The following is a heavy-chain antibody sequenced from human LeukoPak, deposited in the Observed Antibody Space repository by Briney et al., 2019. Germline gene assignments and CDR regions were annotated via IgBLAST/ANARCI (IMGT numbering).Heavy chain of an antibody. CDR1: GFTFSSYE. J-gene: IGHJ4*02. D-gene: IGHD3-10*01. Sequence: PGGSLRLSCAASGFTFSSYEMNWVRQAPGKGLEWVSYISSSGSTIYYADSVKGRFTISRDNAKNSLYLQMNSLRAKDTAVYYCARDRWFGELSADPLGHFDYWGQGTLVTVSS. CDR3: ARDRWFGELSADPLGHFDY. CDR2: ISSSGSTI. V-gene: IGHV3-48*03.